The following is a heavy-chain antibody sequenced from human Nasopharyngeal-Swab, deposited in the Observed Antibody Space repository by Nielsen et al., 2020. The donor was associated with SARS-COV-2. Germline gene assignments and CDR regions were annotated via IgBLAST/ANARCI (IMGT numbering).Heavy chain of an antibody. CDR3: SRDCGPPNNDGLDV. V-gene: IGHV3-49*04. CDR2: IRSKGNGGTT. Sequence: GESLKISCRASGFNFGDYGMSWVRQSPGKGLEWVGLIRSKGNGGTTAYAASVQGRVTISKDDSSNVAYLQIHGLETADTAVYYCSRDCGPPNNDGLDVWGQGTTVIVS. J-gene: IGHJ6*02. CDR1: GFNFGDYG. D-gene: IGHD2-21*01.